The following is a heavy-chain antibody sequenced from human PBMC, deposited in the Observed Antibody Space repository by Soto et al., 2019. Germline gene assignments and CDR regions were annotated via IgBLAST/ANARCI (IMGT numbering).Heavy chain of an antibody. CDR1: GCPISTSY. CDR3: ARDRDYCSGGSCYTHFDP. J-gene: IGHJ5*02. V-gene: IGHV4-59*01. CDR2: IYYSGST. D-gene: IGHD2-15*01. Sequence: SEPLSRTYNTSGCPISTSYWRWIRQPPGQGLEWIGYIYYSGSTNYNPSLKSRVTISVDTSKNQFSLKLSSVTAADAAVYYCARDRDYCSGGSCYTHFDPWGQGTLVTVS.